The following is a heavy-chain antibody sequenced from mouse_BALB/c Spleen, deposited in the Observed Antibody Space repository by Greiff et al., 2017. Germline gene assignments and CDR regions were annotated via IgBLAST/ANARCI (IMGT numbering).Heavy chain of an antibody. V-gene: IGHV14-3*02. D-gene: IGHD4-1*02. Sequence: EVQVVESGAELVKPGASVKLSCTASGFNIKDTYMHWVKQRPEQGLEWIGRIDPANGNTKYDPKFQGKATITADTSSNTAYLQLSSLTSEDTAVYYCAPTGAWFAYWGQGTLVTVSA. CDR3: APTGAWFAY. CDR1: GFNIKDTY. J-gene: IGHJ3*01. CDR2: IDPANGNT.